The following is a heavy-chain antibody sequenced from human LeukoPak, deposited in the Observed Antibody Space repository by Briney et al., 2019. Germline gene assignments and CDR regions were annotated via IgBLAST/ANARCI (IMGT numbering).Heavy chain of an antibody. CDR2: IYHSGST. Sequence: SGTLSLTCAVSGYSISSGYYWGWIRPPPGKGLEWIGSIYHSGSTYYNPSLKSRVTISVDTSKNQFSLKLSSVTAADTAVYYCARDSGYSYGATVDYWGQGTLVTVSS. D-gene: IGHD5-18*01. CDR1: GYSISSGYY. J-gene: IGHJ4*02. CDR3: ARDSGYSYGATVDY. V-gene: IGHV4-38-2*02.